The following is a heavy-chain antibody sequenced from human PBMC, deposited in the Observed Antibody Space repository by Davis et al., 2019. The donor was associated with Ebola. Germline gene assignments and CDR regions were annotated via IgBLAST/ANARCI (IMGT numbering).Heavy chain of an antibody. CDR2: IYYSGST. D-gene: IGHD5-12*01. V-gene: IGHV4-39*01. J-gene: IGHJ4*02. Sequence: GSLRLSCTVSGASITANDYYWGWIRQPPGKGLEWIGTIYYSGSTDYNPSLESRITISADTSKNQFSLKLTSVTATDTAVYYCASGGYSGYDGYFDDWGQGTLVTVSS. CDR3: ASGGYSGYDGYFDD. CDR1: GASITANDYY.